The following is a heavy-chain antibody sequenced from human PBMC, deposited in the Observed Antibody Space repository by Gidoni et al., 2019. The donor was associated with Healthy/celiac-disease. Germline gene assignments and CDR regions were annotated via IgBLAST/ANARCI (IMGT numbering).Heavy chain of an antibody. CDR2: ISWHRGRI. CDR1: GCTVDDTA. J-gene: IGHJ2*01. D-gene: IGHD3-22*01. V-gene: IGHV3-9*01. CDR3: AKDTYDSSGYKGWYFDL. Sequence: EVQRVESGGGWVTPGRSLSPSWAASGCTVDDTAMHWVRQAPGKGLEWVSGISWHRGRIGYADSVTGRFTISRDNAKNSLYLQMNSLRAEDTALYYCAKDTYDSSGYKGWYFDLWGRGTLVTVSS.